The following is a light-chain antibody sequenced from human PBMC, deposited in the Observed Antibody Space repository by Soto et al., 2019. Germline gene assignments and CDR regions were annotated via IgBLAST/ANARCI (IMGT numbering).Light chain of an antibody. V-gene: IGKV3-20*01. J-gene: IGKJ5*01. Sequence: PGERATLSCRASQSVRSTSLAWYQQKPGQAPRLLIYGASSRATGIPDRFSGGGSGTDFTLTISRLEPEDFAVYYCQQYNNWPPITFGQGTRLEIK. CDR1: QSVRSTS. CDR2: GAS. CDR3: QQYNNWPPIT.